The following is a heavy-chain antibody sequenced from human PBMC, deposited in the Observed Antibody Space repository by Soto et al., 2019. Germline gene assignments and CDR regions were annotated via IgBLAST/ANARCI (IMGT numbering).Heavy chain of an antibody. CDR3: ARARCSGGSCYPYYFDY. D-gene: IGHD2-15*01. J-gene: IGHJ4*02. Sequence: QVQLVQSGAEVKKPGASVKVSCKASGGTFSSYAISWVRQAPGQGLEWMGGIIPIFGTANYAQKFQGRVTITADESTSTAYMELSSLRSEDTAVYYCARARCSGGSCYPYYFDYWGQGTLVTVSS. V-gene: IGHV1-69*01. CDR2: IIPIFGTA. CDR1: GGTFSSYA.